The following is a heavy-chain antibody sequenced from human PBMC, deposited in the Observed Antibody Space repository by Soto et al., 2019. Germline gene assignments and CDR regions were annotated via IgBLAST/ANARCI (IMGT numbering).Heavy chain of an antibody. Sequence: TLSLTCTVSGGSFSSGDYYWSWIRQSPGKGLEWIGYIYYGGITNYNPSLKSRLTISVDTSKNQFSLKLSSVTAADTAVYYCARQYGGYEYYFDYWGQGTLVTVSS. CDR2: IYYGGIT. CDR3: ARQYGGYEYYFDY. D-gene: IGHD5-12*01. CDR1: GGSFSSGDYY. J-gene: IGHJ4*02. V-gene: IGHV4-30-4*01.